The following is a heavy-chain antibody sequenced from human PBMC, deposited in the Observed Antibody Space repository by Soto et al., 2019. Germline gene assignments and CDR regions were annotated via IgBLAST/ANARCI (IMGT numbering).Heavy chain of an antibody. CDR2: ISGSGDTT. Sequence: EVRLVESGRGLVQPGGSLRLFCAASGITISNYPMSWVRQAPGKGLDWVSGISGSGDTTYYADSAKGRFTISKDISKNSLFLQLDSLRVEDSALYFCVKDDGGYPSTAPHWGQGTLVTVSP. CDR3: VKDDGGYPSTAPH. J-gene: IGHJ4*02. CDR1: GITISNYP. V-gene: IGHV3-23*04. D-gene: IGHD4-17*01.